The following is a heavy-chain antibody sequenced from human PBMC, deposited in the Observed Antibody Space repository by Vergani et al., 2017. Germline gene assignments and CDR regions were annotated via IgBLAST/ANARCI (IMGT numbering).Heavy chain of an antibody. CDR3: AREWEPQLSN. V-gene: IGHV6-1*01. D-gene: IGHD6-13*01. CDR1: GDSVSSNSAA. J-gene: IGHJ4*02. CDR2: TYYRSKWYN. Sequence: QVQLQQSGPGLVKPSQTLLLTCAISGDSVSSNSAAWNWIRQSPSRGFEWLGRTYYRSKWYNDYAVSVKSRITINQDTSKNQFSLQQNSVTPENTAVYYCAREWEPQLSNWGQGTLVTVSS.